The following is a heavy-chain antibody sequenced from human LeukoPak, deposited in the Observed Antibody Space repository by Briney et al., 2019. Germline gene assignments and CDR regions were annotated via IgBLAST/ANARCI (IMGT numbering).Heavy chain of an antibody. CDR2: IYHSGST. V-gene: IGHV4-30-2*01. CDR3: ARGLATVVTPNWFDP. CDR1: GGCISSGGYS. D-gene: IGHD4-23*01. J-gene: IGHJ5*02. Sequence: SQTLSLTCAVSGGCISSGGYSWSWIRQPPGKGLERIGYIYHSGSTYYNPSLKSRVTISVDRSKNQFSLKLSSVTAADTAVYYCARGLATVVTPNWFDPWGQGTLVTVSS.